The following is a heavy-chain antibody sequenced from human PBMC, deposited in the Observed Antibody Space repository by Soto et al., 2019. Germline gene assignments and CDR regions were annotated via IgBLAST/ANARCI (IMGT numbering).Heavy chain of an antibody. V-gene: IGHV3-23*01. Sequence: AGGSLRLSCAASGFTFSSYAMSWVRQAPGKGLEWVSAISGSGGSTYYADSVKGRFTISRDNSKNTLYLQMNSLRAEDTAVYYCAKDDGRTYYYDSSGYYPTGWNAFDIWGQGTMVTVSS. D-gene: IGHD3-22*01. CDR2: ISGSGGST. J-gene: IGHJ3*02. CDR1: GFTFSSYA. CDR3: AKDDGRTYYYDSSGYYPTGWNAFDI.